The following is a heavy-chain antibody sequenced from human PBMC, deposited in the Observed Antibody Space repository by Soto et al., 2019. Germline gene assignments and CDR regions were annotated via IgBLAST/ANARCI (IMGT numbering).Heavy chain of an antibody. CDR2: INPNSGGT. J-gene: IGHJ4*02. CDR3: ARDRGFGVDTAMDY. Sequence: ASVKVSRKASGYSFTGYYMHWVRQAPGQGLEWMGWINPNSGGTNYAQKFQGRVTMTRDTSISTAYMELNRLRSDDTAVYYCARDRGFGVDTAMDYWGQGTLVTVSS. CDR1: GYSFTGYY. D-gene: IGHD5-18*01. V-gene: IGHV1-2*02.